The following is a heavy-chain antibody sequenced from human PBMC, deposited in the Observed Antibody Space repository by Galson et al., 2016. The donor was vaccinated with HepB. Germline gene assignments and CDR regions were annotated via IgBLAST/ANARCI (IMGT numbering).Heavy chain of an antibody. V-gene: IGHV5-51*01. CDR2: IYPGGSDT. J-gene: IGHJ4*02. CDR3: ARNASFYYDSPFDY. CDR1: GYNFTNYW. Sequence: QSGAEVKKPGESLKISCQVSGYNFTNYWINWVRQMPGKGLEWMGSIYPGGSDTRYRPSFQGQVTISADKSISTAYLQWSSLKASDTAMYYCARNASFYYDSPFDYWGQGALVTVSS. D-gene: IGHD3-22*01.